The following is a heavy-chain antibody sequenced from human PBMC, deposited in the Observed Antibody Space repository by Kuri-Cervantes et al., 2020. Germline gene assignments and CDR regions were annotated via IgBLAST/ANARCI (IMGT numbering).Heavy chain of an antibody. J-gene: IGHJ4*02. CDR3: ARQRYRGPFDY. Sequence: GGSLRLSCAASGLTFNNYWMHWVRQAPGKGLVWVSRIYSDGSGTNYMDSVKGRFTISRDNSKNTLYLQMNSLRAEDTAVYYCARQRYRGPFDYWGQGTLVTVSS. CDR2: IYSDGSGT. D-gene: IGHD3-9*01. CDR1: GLTFNNYW. V-gene: IGHV3-74*01.